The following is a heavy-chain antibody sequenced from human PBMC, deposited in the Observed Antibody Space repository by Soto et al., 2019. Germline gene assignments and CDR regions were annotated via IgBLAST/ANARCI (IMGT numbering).Heavy chain of an antibody. Sequence: SETLSLTCAVYGGSFSGYYWSWIRQPPGKGLEWIGEINHSGSTNYNPSLKSRVTISVDTSKSQFSLKLSSVTAADTAVYYCARLRGYCSSTSCLDWFDPRGQGTLVTVS. J-gene: IGHJ5*02. CDR1: GGSFSGYY. CDR3: ARLRGYCSSTSCLDWFDP. CDR2: INHSGST. V-gene: IGHV4-34*01. D-gene: IGHD2-2*01.